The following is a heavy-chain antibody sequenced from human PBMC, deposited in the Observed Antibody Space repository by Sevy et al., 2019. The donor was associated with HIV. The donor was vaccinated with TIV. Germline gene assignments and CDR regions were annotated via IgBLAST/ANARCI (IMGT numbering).Heavy chain of an antibody. CDR3: AKQGGYCSNGVCYRAFDY. D-gene: IGHD2-8*01. V-gene: IGHV3-30*18. CDR1: GFTFSSFG. Sequence: GGSLRLCCAASGFTFSSFGMHWVRQAPGKGLEWVAIISHDGSNKIYADSVKGRSTISRDNSKNTLYLQMDSLRADDTAVYYCAKQGGYCSNGVCYRAFDYWGQGTLVTDSS. CDR2: ISHDGSNK. J-gene: IGHJ4*02.